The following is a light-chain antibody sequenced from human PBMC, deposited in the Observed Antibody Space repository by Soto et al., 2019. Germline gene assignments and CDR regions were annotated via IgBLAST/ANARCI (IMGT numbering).Light chain of an antibody. CDR3: SSYTTSNTRQIV. V-gene: IGLV2-14*03. CDR2: DVS. J-gene: IGLJ1*01. Sequence: QSVLTQPASVSGAHLQSIPISYTGTSSDVGGYNYVSWYQHHPGKAPKLLIYDVSNRPSGISNRFSGSKSDNTASLTISGLQPEDEADYYCSSYTTSNTRQIVFGTGTKVTVL. CDR1: SSDVGGYNY.